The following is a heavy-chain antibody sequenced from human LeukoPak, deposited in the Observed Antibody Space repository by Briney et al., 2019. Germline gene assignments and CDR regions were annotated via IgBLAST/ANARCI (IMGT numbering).Heavy chain of an antibody. CDR2: IKSKTDGGTT. D-gene: IGHD3-10*01. CDR3: TTESGSRYYYGSGSYY. CDR1: GFTFSNAW. Sequence: KPGGSLRLSCAASGFTFSNAWMSWVRQAPGKGLEWVGRIKSKTDGGTTDYAAPVKGRFTISRDDSKNTLYLQMNSLKTEDTAVYYCTTESGSRYYYGSGSYYWGQGTLVTVSS. V-gene: IGHV3-15*01. J-gene: IGHJ4*02.